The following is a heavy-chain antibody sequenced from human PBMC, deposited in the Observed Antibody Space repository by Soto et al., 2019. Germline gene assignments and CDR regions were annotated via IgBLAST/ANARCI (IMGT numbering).Heavy chain of an antibody. V-gene: IGHV3-7*01. Sequence: EVQLVESGGGLVQPGGSLRLSCAISGITFSDYWMSWLRQAPGKGLEWVANIRGDGSEKNYVDSVKGRFTISRDNAKNSLYLQMNSLRAEDTAVYYCATDRSWNFNYWGQGTPVTVSS. D-gene: IGHD1-7*01. CDR2: IRGDGSEK. CDR3: ATDRSWNFNY. J-gene: IGHJ4*02. CDR1: GITFSDYW.